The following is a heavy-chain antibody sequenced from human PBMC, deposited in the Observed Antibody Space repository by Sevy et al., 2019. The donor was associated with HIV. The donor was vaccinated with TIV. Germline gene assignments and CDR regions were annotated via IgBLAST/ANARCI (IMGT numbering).Heavy chain of an antibody. CDR2: IKQDGSEK. J-gene: IGHJ4*02. D-gene: IGHD3-3*01. CDR1: GFTFSSYW. V-gene: IGHV3-7*03. CDR3: GLASRYYTGVLY. Sequence: RGYLRLSCAASGFTFSSYWMSCVRQAPGKGLEWVANIKQDGSEKYYVDSVKGRFTISSYNAKNSLYLQMNSLRSEDTAVYYCGLASRYYTGVLYWGQGTTVLVSS.